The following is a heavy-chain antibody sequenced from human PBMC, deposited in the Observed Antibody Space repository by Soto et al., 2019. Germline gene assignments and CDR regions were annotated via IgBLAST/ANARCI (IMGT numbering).Heavy chain of an antibody. CDR2: TYFRGSA. CDR1: GVSITSHY. Sequence: SETLSLTCDVSGVSITSHYWNWIRRSPGMGLEWIGSTYFRGSASYNPSLKSRVTISLDTSKDQLSLTLSGVTAADSAVYYCARDPRSLGWFAPWGPGILVTVSS. D-gene: IGHD3-10*01. CDR3: ARDPRSLGWFAP. V-gene: IGHV4-59*11. J-gene: IGHJ5*02.